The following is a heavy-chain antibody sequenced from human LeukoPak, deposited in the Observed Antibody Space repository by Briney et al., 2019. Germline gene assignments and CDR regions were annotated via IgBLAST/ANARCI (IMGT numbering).Heavy chain of an antibody. CDR2: IYHSGST. D-gene: IGHD2-2*01. CDR3: ARGLRVVPAATNWFDP. J-gene: IGHJ5*02. V-gene: IGHV4-4*02. CDR1: GGSISSSNW. Sequence: PSETLSLTCAVSGGSISSSNWWSWVRQPPGKGLEWIGEIYHSGSTNYNPSLKSRVTISVDKSKNQFSLKLSSVTAADTAVYYCARGLRVVPAATNWFDPWGQGTLVTVSS.